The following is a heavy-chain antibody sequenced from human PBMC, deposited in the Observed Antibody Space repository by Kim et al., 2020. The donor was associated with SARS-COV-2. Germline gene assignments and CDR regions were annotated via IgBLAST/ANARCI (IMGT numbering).Heavy chain of an antibody. CDR2: IYYTGTT. D-gene: IGHD1-26*01. Sequence: SETLSLTCTVSGGSISSTSNYWGWIHQPPGKGLEWIGSIYYTGTTYYNPSLKSRVTMSVDTSRNQFSLNLNSVTAADTGVYYCARRGRAVGASRFFDYWSQGILVTVSS. J-gene: IGHJ4*02. CDR3: ARRGRAVGASRFFDY. V-gene: IGHV4-39*01. CDR1: GGSISSTSNY.